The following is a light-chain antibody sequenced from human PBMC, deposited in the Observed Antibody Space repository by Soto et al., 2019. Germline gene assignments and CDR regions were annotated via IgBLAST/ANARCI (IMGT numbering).Light chain of an antibody. CDR1: SSDVGTYKL. J-gene: IGLJ1*01. CDR2: EVT. Sequence: QSALTQPASVSGSPGQSITISCTGTSSDVGTYKLVSWYRQHPGKAPKLMIYEVTKRPSGISNRFSGSKSGNTASLTISGLQAEDEADYYCCSFAGSGTYVFGTGTKLTVL. CDR3: CSFAGSGTYV. V-gene: IGLV2-23*02.